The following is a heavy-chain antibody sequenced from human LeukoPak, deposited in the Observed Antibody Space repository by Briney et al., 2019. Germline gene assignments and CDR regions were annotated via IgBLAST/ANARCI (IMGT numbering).Heavy chain of an antibody. CDR3: AREVYSGSYFRMVYFDY. D-gene: IGHD1-26*01. V-gene: IGHV1-2*02. J-gene: IGHJ4*02. Sequence: ASVKVSCKASGYNFNQYYMHWVRQAPGQAPEWMGCMDPITGDTTYTQKFRGRVTMTRDMSTSTVYMELSSLRSEDTAVYYCAREVYSGSYFRMVYFDYWGQGTLVTVSS. CDR1: GYNFNQYY. CDR2: MDPITGDT.